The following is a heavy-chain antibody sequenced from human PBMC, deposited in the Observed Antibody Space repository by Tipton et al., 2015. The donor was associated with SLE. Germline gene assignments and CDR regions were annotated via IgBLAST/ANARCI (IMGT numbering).Heavy chain of an antibody. D-gene: IGHD6-13*01. CDR2: IYTSGST. V-gene: IGHV4-61*02. CDR1: GGSISSGSYY. J-gene: IGHJ4*02. CDR3: AGDRDKYSSSWYYFDY. Sequence: TLSLTCTVSGGSISSGSYYWSWIRQPAGKGLEWIGRIYTSGSTNYNPSLKSRVTISVDTSKNQFSLKLSSVTAADTAVYYCAGDRDKYSSSWYYFDYWGQGTLVTVSS.